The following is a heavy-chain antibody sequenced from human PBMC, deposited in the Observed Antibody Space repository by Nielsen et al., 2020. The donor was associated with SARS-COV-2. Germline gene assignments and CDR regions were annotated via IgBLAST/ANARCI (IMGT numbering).Heavy chain of an antibody. CDR1: GFTFDEYA. CDR3: ASLPGRFGEPSGSY. CDR2: ISWNSGSI. Sequence: SLKISCAASGFTFDEYAMHWVRQAPGKGLEWVSGISWNSGSIGYADSVKGRFTISRDNAKNSLYLQMNSLRAEDTALYYCASLPGRFGEPSGSYWGQGTLVTVSS. J-gene: IGHJ4*02. V-gene: IGHV3-9*01. D-gene: IGHD3-10*01.